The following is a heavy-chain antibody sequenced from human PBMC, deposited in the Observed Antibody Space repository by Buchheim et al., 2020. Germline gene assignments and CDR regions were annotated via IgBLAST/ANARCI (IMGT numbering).Heavy chain of an antibody. CDR3: ARDGGYCSSTSCRNYYYGMDV. Sequence: EVQLVESGGDLVQPGGSLRLSCAASGFSFSSYEMNWVRQAPGKGLEWVSYIGSIGSTYAESVKGRFTISRDNAKNSLYLQMNSLRAEDTAVYYCARDGGYCSSTSCRNYYYGMDVWGQGTT. V-gene: IGHV3-48*03. J-gene: IGHJ6*02. CDR1: GFSFSSYE. CDR2: IGSIGST. D-gene: IGHD2-2*01.